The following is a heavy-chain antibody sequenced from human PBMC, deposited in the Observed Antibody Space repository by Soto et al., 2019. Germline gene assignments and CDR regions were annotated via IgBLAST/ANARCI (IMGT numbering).Heavy chain of an antibody. V-gene: IGHV3-21*04. J-gene: IGHJ5*02. Sequence: PGGSLRLSCAASGFTFSSYSMNWVRQAPGKGLEWVSSSSSSSSYIDYADSVKGRFTISRDNAKNSLYLQMNSLRAEDTAVYHCAKNQGVELVPLATVDWFDPWGQGSVVTVSS. CDR1: GFTFSSYS. CDR3: AKNQGVELVPLATVDWFDP. D-gene: IGHD1-26*01. CDR2: SSSSSSYI.